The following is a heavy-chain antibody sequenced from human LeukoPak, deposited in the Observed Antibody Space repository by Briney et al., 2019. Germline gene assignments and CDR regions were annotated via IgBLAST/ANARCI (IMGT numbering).Heavy chain of an antibody. Sequence: GGSLRLSCAASGFTFSSYEMNWVRQAPGKGLEWVSYISSSGSTIYYADSVKGRFTISRDNAKNSLYLQMNSLRAEDTAVYYCARDTLQANWGSRYFDLRGRGTLVTVSS. CDR3: ARDTLQANWGSRYFDL. J-gene: IGHJ2*01. CDR2: ISSSGSTI. CDR1: GFTFSSYE. V-gene: IGHV3-48*03. D-gene: IGHD7-27*01.